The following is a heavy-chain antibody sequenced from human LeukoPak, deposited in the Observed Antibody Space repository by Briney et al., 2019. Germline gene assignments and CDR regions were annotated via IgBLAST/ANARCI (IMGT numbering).Heavy chain of an antibody. CDR2: ISSNGSYI. CDR3: TRAWGPKYRGSRYFDY. V-gene: IGHV3-21*01. Sequence: ETLSLTCTVSGGSISSSSYYWGWIRQPPGKGLEWVSSISSNGSYIYYATSVKGRFTISRDNAKNSLYLQMNSLRADDTAVYYCTRAWGPKYRGSRYFDYWGQGTLVPVSS. D-gene: IGHD3-16*01. CDR1: GGSISSSS. J-gene: IGHJ4*02.